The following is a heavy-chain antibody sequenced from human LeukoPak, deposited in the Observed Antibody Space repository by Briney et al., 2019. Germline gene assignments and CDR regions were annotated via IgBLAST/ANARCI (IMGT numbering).Heavy chain of an antibody. D-gene: IGHD3-10*02. CDR2: LSSSGSTI. V-gene: IGHV3-48*03. CDR3: AKLGITMIGGV. Sequence: GGSLGLLCAASGFTFSSYEMNWVRQAPGKGLEGVSYLSSSGSTIYYADSVKGRFTISRDNAKNSLYLQMHSLRAEDTAVYYCAKLGITMIGGVWGKGTTVTISS. CDR1: GFTFSSYE. J-gene: IGHJ6*04.